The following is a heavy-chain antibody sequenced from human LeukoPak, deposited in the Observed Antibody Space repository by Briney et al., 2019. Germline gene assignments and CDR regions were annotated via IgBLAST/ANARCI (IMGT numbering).Heavy chain of an antibody. D-gene: IGHD1-26*01. CDR3: TRASVVGATGLPDY. V-gene: IGHV3-49*04. CDR1: GFTFGDSA. Sequence: GGSLRLSCTASGFTFGDSAMTWVRQAPGKXXXXXXXXRSKRYGGSPDYAASVKGRFIISRDDSKGIAYLQMNSLRTDDTAVYYCTRASVVGATGLPDYWGQGTLVTVSS. J-gene: IGHJ4*02. CDR2: XRSKRYGGSP.